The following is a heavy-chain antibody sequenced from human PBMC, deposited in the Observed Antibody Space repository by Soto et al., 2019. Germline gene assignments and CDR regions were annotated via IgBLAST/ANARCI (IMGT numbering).Heavy chain of an antibody. CDR1: GGSMNNNY. Sequence: SETLSLTCTVCGGSMNNNYWSWIRQPPGRGLEWIGYVFSNGRTNYNPSLESRVTISVDTSRNQLSLKLRSVTAADTAVYYCARGGDNSPWYYSLWGRGTLVTVSS. V-gene: IGHV4-59*01. D-gene: IGHD3-10*01. CDR3: ARGGDNSPWYYSL. J-gene: IGHJ4*02. CDR2: VFSNGRT.